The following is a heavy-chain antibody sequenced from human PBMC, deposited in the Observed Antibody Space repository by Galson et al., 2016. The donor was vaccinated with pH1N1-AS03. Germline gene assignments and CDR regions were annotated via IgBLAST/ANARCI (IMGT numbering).Heavy chain of an antibody. J-gene: IGHJ5*02. CDR1: GGSISSGAFY. V-gene: IGHV4-31*03. CDR3: ARGTIVVDQEDSWFDP. Sequence: TLSLTCTVSGGSISSGAFYWSWIRQHPGKGLEWIGYIYYSGSTSYKPSLKSRLSISVDTSKNQFPLRLRSVTAADTAMYYCARGTIVVDQEDSWFDPWGQGTLVTVSS. D-gene: IGHD2-15*01. CDR2: IYYSGST.